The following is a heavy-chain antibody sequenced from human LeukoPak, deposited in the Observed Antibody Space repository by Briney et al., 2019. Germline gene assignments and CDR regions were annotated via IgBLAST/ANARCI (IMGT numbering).Heavy chain of an antibody. D-gene: IGHD6-13*01. Sequence: PSETLSLTCTVSGGSISSSSYYWGWIRQPPGKGLEWIESIYYSGSTYYNPSLKSRVTISVDTSKNQFSLKLSSVTAADTAVYYCARSYSSSWYSFDPWGQGTLVTVSS. J-gene: IGHJ5*02. CDR1: GGSISSSSYY. CDR2: IYYSGST. V-gene: IGHV4-39*01. CDR3: ARSYSSSWYSFDP.